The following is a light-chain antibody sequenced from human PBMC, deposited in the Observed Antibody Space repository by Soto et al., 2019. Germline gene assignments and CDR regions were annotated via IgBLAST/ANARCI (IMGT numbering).Light chain of an antibody. CDR1: QGISSW. J-gene: IGKJ1*01. CDR3: QQYNSYLPVT. CDR2: TAS. Sequence: DIQMTQSPSTLSASVGDRVTITCRASQGISSWLAWCQQKPGKAPKLLIYTASSLESGVPSRFSGSRSGTKVTVTIGSLQPDDFATYYYQQYNSYLPVTFGQGTKVEIK. V-gene: IGKV1-5*03.